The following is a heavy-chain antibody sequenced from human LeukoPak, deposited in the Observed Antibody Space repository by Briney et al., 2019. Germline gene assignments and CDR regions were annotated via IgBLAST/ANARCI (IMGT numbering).Heavy chain of an antibody. J-gene: IGHJ4*02. CDR1: GFTLSSYE. CDR2: ISSSGNLI. CDR3: ARGEDSTSLFDY. D-gene: IGHD2-2*01. Sequence: PGGSLRLSCAASGFTLSSYEMNWVRQAPGKGLEWVSYISSSGNLIYYADSVKGRFTISKDNAKNSLYLQMNSLRADDTAVYYCARGEDSTSLFDYWGQGNLVTVSS. V-gene: IGHV3-48*03.